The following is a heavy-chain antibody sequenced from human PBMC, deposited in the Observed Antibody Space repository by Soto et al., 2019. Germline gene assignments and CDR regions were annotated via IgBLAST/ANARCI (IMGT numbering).Heavy chain of an antibody. CDR3: AGVERGSATPLVDAFDM. Sequence: QVQLQQWGAGLLKPSETLSLTCAVYGGSISSGRYYWSWIRQPPGMGLEWIGEVSHSGGTHFNPSLKSRVSISVERSKNQFSLKMSSVTAADTALYYCAGVERGSATPLVDAFDMWGPGAMVTVSS. D-gene: IGHD3-16*01. CDR1: GGSISSGRYY. J-gene: IGHJ3*02. CDR2: VSHSGGT. V-gene: IGHV4-34*01.